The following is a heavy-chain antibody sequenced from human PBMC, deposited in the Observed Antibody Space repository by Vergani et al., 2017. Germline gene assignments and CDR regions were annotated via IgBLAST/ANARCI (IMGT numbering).Heavy chain of an antibody. Sequence: VQLLESGGRLVQPGGSLRLSCVASGFAFSRYAMSWVRQAPGKGLQWVAVISYDGSNKYYADSVKGRFTISRDNSKNTLFLQINSLRAEDTAVYYCAKDFQKQWLVPALDAFDVWGQGTMVTVSS. J-gene: IGHJ3*01. V-gene: IGHV3-30*18. CDR1: GFAFSRYA. D-gene: IGHD6-19*01. CDR3: AKDFQKQWLVPALDAFDV. CDR2: ISYDGSNK.